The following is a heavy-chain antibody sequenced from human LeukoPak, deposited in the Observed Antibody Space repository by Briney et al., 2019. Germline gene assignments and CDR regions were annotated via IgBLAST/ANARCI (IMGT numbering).Heavy chain of an antibody. J-gene: IGHJ4*02. CDR3: ARVRGSYYSFFDY. Sequence: SQTLSLTCTVSGGSISSGSYYWSWIRQPAGKGLEWIGRIYTSGGTNYNPSLKSRVTISVDTSKNQFSLKLSSVTAADTAVYYCARVRGSYYSFFDYWGQGTLVTVSS. D-gene: IGHD1-26*01. CDR2: IYTSGGT. CDR1: GGSISSGSYY. V-gene: IGHV4-61*02.